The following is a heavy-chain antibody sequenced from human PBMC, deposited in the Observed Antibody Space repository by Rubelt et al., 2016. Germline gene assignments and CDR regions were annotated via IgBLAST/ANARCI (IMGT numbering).Heavy chain of an antibody. J-gene: IGHJ4*02. Sequence: QLQLQESGPGLVKPSETLSLTCTVSGGSISSYYWGWIRQPPGKGLEWIGSIYYSGSTYYNPSLKSRVTISVDTSKNQFALKLSSVTAADTAVYYCARQGSTGFDYWGQGTLVTVSS. V-gene: IGHV4-39*01. D-gene: IGHD2-2*01. CDR1: GGSISSYY. CDR2: IYYSGST. CDR3: ARQGSTGFDY.